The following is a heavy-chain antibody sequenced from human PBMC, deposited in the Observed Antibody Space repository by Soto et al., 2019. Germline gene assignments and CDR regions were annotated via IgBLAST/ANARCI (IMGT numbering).Heavy chain of an antibody. CDR3: AKDVLRGSGYYRYYYYGMDV. J-gene: IGHJ6*02. V-gene: IGHV3-43*01. Sequence: PGGSLRLSCAASGFTFDDYTMHWVRQAPGKGLEWVSLISWDGGSTYYADSVKGRFTISRDNSKNSLYLQMSSLRTEDTALYYCAKDVLRGSGYYRYYYYGMDVWGQGTTVTVSS. D-gene: IGHD3-3*01. CDR1: GFTFDDYT. CDR2: ISWDGGST.